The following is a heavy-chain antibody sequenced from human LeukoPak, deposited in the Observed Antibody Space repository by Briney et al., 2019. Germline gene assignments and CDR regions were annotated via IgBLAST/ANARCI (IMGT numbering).Heavy chain of an antibody. CDR1: GGSTSSSSYY. CDR3: ARLETTVTTLFYYYYMDV. Sequence: SETLSLTCTVSGGSTSSSSYYWGWIRQPPGKGLEWIGSIYYSGSTYYNPSLKSRVTISVDTSKNQFSLKLSSVTAADTAVYYCARLETTVTTLFYYYYMDVWGKGTTVTVSS. V-gene: IGHV4-39*07. D-gene: IGHD4-17*01. CDR2: IYYSGST. J-gene: IGHJ6*03.